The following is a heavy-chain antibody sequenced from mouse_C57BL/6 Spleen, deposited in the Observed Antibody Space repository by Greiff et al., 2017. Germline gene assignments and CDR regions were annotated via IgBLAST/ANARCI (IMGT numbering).Heavy chain of an antibody. CDR1: GYTFTSYW. Sequence: VQLQQPGAELVMPGASVKLSCKASGYTFTSYWMHWVKQRPGQGLEWIGEIDPSDSYTNYNQKFKGKSTLTVDKSSSTAYMQLSSLTSEDSAVSSCASRGYGSSYSYAMCCWGQSASVTVST. V-gene: IGHV1-69*01. CDR2: IDPSDSYT. D-gene: IGHD1-1*01. CDR3: ASRGYGSSYSYAMCC. J-gene: IGHJ4*01.